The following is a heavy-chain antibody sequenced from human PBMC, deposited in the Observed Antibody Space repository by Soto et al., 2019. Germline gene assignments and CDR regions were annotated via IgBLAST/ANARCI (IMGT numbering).Heavy chain of an antibody. Sequence: QITLRESGPTLVKPTQTLTLTCAVSGSSLSTSGVGVGWIRQPPGKALEWLALIYWDDDKRYSPSLTNRLTITKDTAKDXVVLTMTNMDPVDTATYYCAHIRVVTYYGSGWFDPWGQGTLVTVSS. V-gene: IGHV2-5*02. J-gene: IGHJ5*02. D-gene: IGHD3-10*01. CDR1: GSSLSTSGVG. CDR3: AHIRVVTYYGSGWFDP. CDR2: IYWDDDK.